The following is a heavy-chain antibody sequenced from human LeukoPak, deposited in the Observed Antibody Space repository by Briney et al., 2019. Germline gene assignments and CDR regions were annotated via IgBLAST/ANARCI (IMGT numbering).Heavy chain of an antibody. V-gene: IGHV3-23*01. Sequence: PGGSLRLSCAASGFTFSSYAMSWVRQAPGKGLEWVSAISGSGGSTYYADSVKGRFTISRDNSKNTLCLQMNSLRAEDTAVYCCAKRGGSSWEMDYYYMDVWGKGTTVTVSS. CDR2: ISGSGGST. CDR3: AKRGGSSWEMDYYYMDV. D-gene: IGHD6-13*01. CDR1: GFTFSSYA. J-gene: IGHJ6*03.